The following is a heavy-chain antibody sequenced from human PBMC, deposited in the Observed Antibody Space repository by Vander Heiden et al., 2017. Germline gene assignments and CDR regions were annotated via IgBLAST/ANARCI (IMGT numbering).Heavy chain of an antibody. CDR2: ISGNSGSI. J-gene: IGHJ4*02. CDR1: GFTFDDYA. D-gene: IGHD5-18*01. CDR3: AKDIGERESYTAMDH. V-gene: IGHV3-9*01. Sequence: EVQLVESGGGLVQPGRSLRLSCAASGFTFDDYAMHWVRQAPGKGLEWVSGISGNSGSIGYADSVKGRFTISRDNAKNSLYLQMNSLRAEDTALYYCAKDIGERESYTAMDHWGQGTLVTVSS.